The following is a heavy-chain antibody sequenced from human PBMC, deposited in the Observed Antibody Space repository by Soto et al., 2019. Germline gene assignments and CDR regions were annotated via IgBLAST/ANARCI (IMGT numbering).Heavy chain of an antibody. CDR2: ISAYNGNT. Sequence: ASVKVSCKASGYTFTSYGISWVRQAPGQGLEWMGWISAYNGNTNYAQKLQGRVTMTTDTSTSTAYMELRSLRSDDTAVYYCAREYYDFWSSYLAYYYMDVWGKGTTVTVS. J-gene: IGHJ6*03. CDR1: GYTFTSYG. D-gene: IGHD3-3*01. CDR3: AREYYDFWSSYLAYYYMDV. V-gene: IGHV1-18*01.